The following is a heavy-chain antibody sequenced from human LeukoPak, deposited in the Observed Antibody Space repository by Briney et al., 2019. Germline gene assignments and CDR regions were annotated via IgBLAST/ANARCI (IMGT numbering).Heavy chain of an antibody. CDR3: ARDYGIAVAGTYY. CDR1: GFTVSSNY. J-gene: IGHJ4*02. CDR2: IKQDGSEK. V-gene: IGHV3-7*01. Sequence: GGSLRLSCAASGFTVSSNYMSWVRQAPGKGLEWVANIKQDGSEKYYVDSVKGRFTISRDNAKNSLYLQMNSLRAEDTAVYYCARDYGIAVAGTYYWGQGTLVTVSS. D-gene: IGHD6-19*01.